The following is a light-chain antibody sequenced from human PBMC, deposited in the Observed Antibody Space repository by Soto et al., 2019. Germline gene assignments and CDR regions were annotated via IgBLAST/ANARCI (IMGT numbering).Light chain of an antibody. J-gene: IGKJ4*01. CDR3: QQYGTSSTT. CDR1: HTISSSY. V-gene: IGKV3-20*01. Sequence: EIVLTQSPGTLSLSPGERATLSCRASHTISSSYLAGYQQKPGQAPGLLIYGASSRATGIPDRFSGSGSGTDFTLAISRLEPEDFAVYYCQQYGTSSTTFGGVTKVDI. CDR2: GAS.